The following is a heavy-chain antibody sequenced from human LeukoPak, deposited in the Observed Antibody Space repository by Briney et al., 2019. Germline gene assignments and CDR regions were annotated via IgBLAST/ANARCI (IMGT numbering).Heavy chain of an antibody. CDR2: ISSSSSYI. V-gene: IGHV3-21*01. CDR3: ARDSSSPDDPGYYYYYGMDV. Sequence: GGSLRLSCAASGFTFSSYSMNWVRQAPGKGLEGVSSISSSSSYIYYADSVKGRFTISRDNAKNSLYLQMNSLRAEDTAVYYCARDSSSPDDPGYYYYYGMDVWGQGTTVTVSS. J-gene: IGHJ6*02. D-gene: IGHD6-6*01. CDR1: GFTFSSYS.